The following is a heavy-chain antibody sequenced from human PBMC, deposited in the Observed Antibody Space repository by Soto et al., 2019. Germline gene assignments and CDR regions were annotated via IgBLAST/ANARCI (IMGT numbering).Heavy chain of an antibody. CDR2: INAGNGNT. CDR1: GYTFTSYA. V-gene: IGHV1-3*05. D-gene: IGHD2-15*01. CDR3: ARGIVVVVAADLNWFDP. J-gene: IGHJ5*02. Sequence: QVQLVQSGAEEKKPGASVKVSCKASGYTFTSYAMHWVRQAPGQRLEWMGRINAGNGNTKYSQKFQGRVTITRDTDARTAYMELSSLRSEDTAVYYCARGIVVVVAADLNWFDPWIQGTLVTVSS.